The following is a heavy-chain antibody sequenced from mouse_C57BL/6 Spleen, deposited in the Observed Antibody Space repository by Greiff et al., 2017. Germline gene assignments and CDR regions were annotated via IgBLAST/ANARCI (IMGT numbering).Heavy chain of an antibody. D-gene: IGHD2-5*01. V-gene: IGHV7-3*01. CDR1: GFTFTDYY. J-gene: IGHJ1*03. CDR2: IRNKANGYTT. CDR3: ARYVSNYVRYWYFDV. Sequence: DVKLVESGGGLVQPGGSLSLSCAASGFTFTDYYMSWVRQPPGKALEWLGFIRNKANGYTTDYSASVKGRFTISRANSQSILYLQMNALRADDSATYYCARYVSNYVRYWYFDVWGTGTTVTVSS.